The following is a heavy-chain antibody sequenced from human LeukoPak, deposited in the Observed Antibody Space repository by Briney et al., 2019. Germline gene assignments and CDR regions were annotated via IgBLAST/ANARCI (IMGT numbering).Heavy chain of an antibody. D-gene: IGHD2-15*01. V-gene: IGHV1-2*02. J-gene: IGHJ5*02. CDR3: ARQNDIVVVVAAGWFDP. Sequence: ASVKVSCKASGYTFTGYYIHWMRQAPGQGPEWMGWINPNSGVTNYAQKFQGRVTMTRDTSISTAYMELSRLRSDDTAVYYCARQNDIVVVVAAGWFDPWGQGTLVTVSS. CDR1: GYTFTGYY. CDR2: INPNSGVT.